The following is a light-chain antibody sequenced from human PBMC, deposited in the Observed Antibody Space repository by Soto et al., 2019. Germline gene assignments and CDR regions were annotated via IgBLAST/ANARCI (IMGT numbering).Light chain of an antibody. CDR2: AAS. J-gene: IGKJ3*01. V-gene: IGKV1-39*01. CDR1: QSISRY. CDR3: QHTYNTPFT. Sequence: DIQMTQAPSSLSASVGERVTITCRASQSISRYVNWYQQKPRKAPRLLIFAASSLQGGVPSRFSGSGSVTDFTLTISSLQPEDFATYYCQHTYNTPFTFGPGTKVDIK.